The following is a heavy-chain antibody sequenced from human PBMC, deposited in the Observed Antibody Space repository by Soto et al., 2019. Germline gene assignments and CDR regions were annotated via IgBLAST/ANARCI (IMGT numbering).Heavy chain of an antibody. CDR1: GGSFSGYY. V-gene: IGHV4-34*01. D-gene: IGHD6-13*01. CDR3: ARAHRASWYRIDY. Sequence: SETLSLTCAVYGGSFSGYYWSWIRQPPGKGLEWIGEINHSGSTNYNPSLKSRVTISVDTSKNQFSLKLSSVTAADTAVYYCARAHRASWYRIDYWGQGTLVTVSS. CDR2: INHSGST. J-gene: IGHJ4*02.